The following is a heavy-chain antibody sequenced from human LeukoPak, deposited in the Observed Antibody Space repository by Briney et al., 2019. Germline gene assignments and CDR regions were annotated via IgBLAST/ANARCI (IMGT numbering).Heavy chain of an antibody. CDR2: IYSGGYT. J-gene: IGHJ4*02. CDR3: ARDRFLEDRSGYSYVGADY. V-gene: IGHV3-66*01. Sequence: PGGSLRLSCAASGFTFRSSWMIWVRQAPGKGLEWVSVIYSGGYTYYADSVKGRFTISRDSSKDSLYLQMNSLRAEDTAVYYCARDRFLEDRSGYSYVGADYWGQGTLVTVSS. CDR1: GFTFRSSW. D-gene: IGHD3-22*01.